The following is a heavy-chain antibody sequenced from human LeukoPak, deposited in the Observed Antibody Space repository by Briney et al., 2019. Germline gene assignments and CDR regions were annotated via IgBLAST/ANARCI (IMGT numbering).Heavy chain of an antibody. CDR2: IHYSGST. CDR1: GGSISSYY. CDR3: ARDTYYYDSSGYWADY. J-gene: IGHJ4*02. V-gene: IGHV4-59*12. D-gene: IGHD3-22*01. Sequence: SETLSLTCTVSGGSISSYYWSWIRQPPGKGLEWIGFIHYSGSTNYNPSLKSRVTMSVDTSKNQFSLKLSSVTAADTAVYYCARDTYYYDSSGYWADYWGQGTLVTVSS.